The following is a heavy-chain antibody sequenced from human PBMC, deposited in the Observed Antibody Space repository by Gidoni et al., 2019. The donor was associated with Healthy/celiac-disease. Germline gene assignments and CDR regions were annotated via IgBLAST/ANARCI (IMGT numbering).Heavy chain of an antibody. V-gene: IGHV3-15*01. CDR2: IKSKTDGGTT. CDR1: GFTFSNAW. Sequence: EVQLVESGGGLVKPGGSLRLSCAASGFTFSNAWMSWVRQAPGKGLEWVGRIKSKTDGGTTDYAAPVKGRFTISRDDSKNTLYLQMNSLKTEDTAVYYCTTFPDFWSGLDHDFDYWGQGTLVTVSS. D-gene: IGHD3-3*01. CDR3: TTFPDFWSGLDHDFDY. J-gene: IGHJ4*02.